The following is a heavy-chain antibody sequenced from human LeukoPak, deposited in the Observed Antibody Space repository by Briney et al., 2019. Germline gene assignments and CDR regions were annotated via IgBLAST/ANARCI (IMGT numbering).Heavy chain of an antibody. V-gene: IGHV3-9*01. Sequence: GRSLRLSCAASGFTFDDYAMHWVRQAPGKGLEWVSGISWNSGSIGCADSVKGRFTISRDNAKNSLYLQMNSLRAEDTALYYCAKDGSAGTTPPFFDYWGQGTLVTVSS. CDR3: AKDGSAGTTPPFFDY. D-gene: IGHD1-7*01. J-gene: IGHJ4*02. CDR1: GFTFDDYA. CDR2: ISWNSGSI.